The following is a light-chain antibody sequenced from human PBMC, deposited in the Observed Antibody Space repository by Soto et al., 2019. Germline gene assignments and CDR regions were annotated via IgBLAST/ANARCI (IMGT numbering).Light chain of an antibody. V-gene: IGKV3-15*01. J-gene: IGKJ4*01. Sequence: IVMTQSPATLSVSPGERATLSCRASQSIGNNLAWYQQKPGQPPRLLMYFASTRAGGIPARFSGGGSGTEFTLTLSSLQSEDFAVYYCQHHNELPRALTFGGGTKVEIK. CDR2: FAS. CDR3: QHHNELPRALT. CDR1: QSIGNN.